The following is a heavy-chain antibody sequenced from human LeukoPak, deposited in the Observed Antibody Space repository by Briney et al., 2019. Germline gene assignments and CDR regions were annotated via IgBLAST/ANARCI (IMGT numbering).Heavy chain of an antibody. D-gene: IGHD3-22*01. J-gene: IGHJ3*02. Sequence: ASVKVSCKTSGLTFSSSAMQWVRQARGQRPEWIGWIVVGSGNTNYAEKFQERVIITRDMSTSTAYMELSSLRSEDTAVYYCAIAQTYYYDSSGYYAFDIWGQGTMVTVSS. V-gene: IGHV1-58*02. CDR1: GLTFSSSA. CDR3: AIAQTYYYDSSGYYAFDI. CDR2: IVVGSGNT.